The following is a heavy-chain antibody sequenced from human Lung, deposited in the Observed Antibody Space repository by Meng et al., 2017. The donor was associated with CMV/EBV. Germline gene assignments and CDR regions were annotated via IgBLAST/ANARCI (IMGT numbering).Heavy chain of an antibody. V-gene: IGHV1-18*01. D-gene: IGHD3-3*01. CDR1: GYTFTSYG. CDR3: ARVRYYDFWSGYFNGMDV. Sequence: SXXVSXXASGYTFTSYGISWVRQAPGQGLEWMGWISAYNGNTNYAQKLQGRVTMTTDTSTSTAYMELRSLRSDDTAVYYCARVRYYDFWSGYFNGMDVWGQGXTVTVSS. CDR2: ISAYNGNT. J-gene: IGHJ6*02.